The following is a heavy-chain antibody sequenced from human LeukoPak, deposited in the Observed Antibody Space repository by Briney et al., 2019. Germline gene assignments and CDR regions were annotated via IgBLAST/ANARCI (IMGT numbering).Heavy chain of an antibody. J-gene: IGHJ6*02. Sequence: SQTLSLTCTVSGGSISSGGYYWRWIRQPAGKGLEWIGRIYTSGSTYYNPSLKSRVTISVDTSKNQISLKLSSVTAADTAVYYCARDRQEQLVTPYYYYGMDVWGQGTTVTVSS. CDR1: GGSISSGGYY. CDR2: IYTSGST. D-gene: IGHD6-6*01. CDR3: ARDRQEQLVTPYYYYGMDV. V-gene: IGHV4-61*02.